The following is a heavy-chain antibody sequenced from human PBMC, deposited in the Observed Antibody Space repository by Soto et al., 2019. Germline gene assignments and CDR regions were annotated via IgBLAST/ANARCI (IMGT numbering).Heavy chain of an antibody. CDR2: IYYSGST. CDR1: GGSVSSGSYY. V-gene: IGHV4-61*01. CDR3: ARVRRVYDILTGSKYYFDY. D-gene: IGHD3-9*01. Sequence: PSETLSLTCTVSGGSVSSGSYYWSWIRQPPGKGLEWIGYIYYSGSTNYNPSLTSRVTISVDTSKNQFSLKLSSVTAADTAVYYCARVRRVYDILTGSKYYFDYWGQGTLVTAPQ. J-gene: IGHJ4*02.